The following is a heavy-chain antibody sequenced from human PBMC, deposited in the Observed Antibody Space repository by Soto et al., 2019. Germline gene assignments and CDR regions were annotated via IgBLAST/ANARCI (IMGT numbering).Heavy chain of an antibody. CDR3: ARNGAYSSSQFGMDV. V-gene: IGHV1-69*01. CDR2: IVTVFGTA. CDR1: GGSLSYNA. D-gene: IGHD6-13*01. J-gene: IGHJ6*02. Sequence: QVQLVQSGAAVMKPGSSVKVSCKASGGSLSYNAFSWVRQAPGQGLECMGGIVTVFGTANHAQKFEGRVTITADESTSTAYMELNSLRVEDTAVYYCARNGAYSSSQFGMDVWGQGTTVTVSS.